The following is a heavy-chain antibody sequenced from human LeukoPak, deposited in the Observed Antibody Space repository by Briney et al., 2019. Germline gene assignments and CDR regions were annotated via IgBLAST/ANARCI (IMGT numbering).Heavy chain of an antibody. Sequence: SETLSLTCTVSGGSISSGGYYWSWIRQPPGKGLEWIGYIYHGGSTYYNPSLKSRVTISVDRSKNQFSLKLSSVTAADTAVYYCARDQGELLQGFDYWGQGTLVTVSS. CDR2: IYHGGST. J-gene: IGHJ4*02. V-gene: IGHV4-30-2*01. CDR3: ARDQGELLQGFDY. D-gene: IGHD1-26*01. CDR1: GGSISSGGYY.